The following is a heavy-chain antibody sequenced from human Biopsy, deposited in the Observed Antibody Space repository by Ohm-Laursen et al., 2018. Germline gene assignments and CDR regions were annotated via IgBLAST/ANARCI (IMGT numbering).Heavy chain of an antibody. V-gene: IGHV4-38-2*01. Sequence: TLSLTCVVSGYSVTNDYYWGWIRQPPGKGLEWIGNIYYDGITYYNPSLKSRVAMSVDTTKNQFSLRLTSVTAADTAVYYRARVAGGYAYYYGMDVWGQGTTVIVSS. D-gene: IGHD5-12*01. CDR2: IYYDGIT. J-gene: IGHJ6*02. CDR1: GYSVTNDYY. CDR3: ARVAGGYAYYYGMDV.